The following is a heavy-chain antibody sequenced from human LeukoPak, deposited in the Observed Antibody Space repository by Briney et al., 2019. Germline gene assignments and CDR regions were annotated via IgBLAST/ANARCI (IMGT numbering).Heavy chain of an antibody. CDR3: ASISGSSWYGCFDY. Sequence: GASVKVSCKASGYTFTSYGISWVRQAPGQGLEWMGWISAYNGNTNYAQKLQGRVTITADESTSTAYMELSSLRSEDTAVYYYASISGSSWYGCFDYWGQGTLVTVSS. D-gene: IGHD6-13*01. CDR2: ISAYNGNT. V-gene: IGHV1-18*01. CDR1: GYTFTSYG. J-gene: IGHJ4*02.